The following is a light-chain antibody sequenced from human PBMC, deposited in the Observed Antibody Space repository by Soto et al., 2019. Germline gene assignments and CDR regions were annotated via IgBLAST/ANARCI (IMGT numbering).Light chain of an antibody. CDR2: DNN. Sequence: QSVLTQPHSVSAAPGQKVTISSSGSSSNIGNNYVSWYQHLPGTAPKLLIYDNNERPSGIPDRFSGSKSGTSATLGITGLQTGDEADYYCGTLDSSVSSVVFGGGTKVTVL. CDR3: GTLDSSVSSVV. V-gene: IGLV1-51*01. CDR1: SSNIGNNY. J-gene: IGLJ2*01.